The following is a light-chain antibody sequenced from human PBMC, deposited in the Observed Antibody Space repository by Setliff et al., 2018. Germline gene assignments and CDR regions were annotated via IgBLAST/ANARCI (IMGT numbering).Light chain of an antibody. J-gene: IGKJ2*01. CDR1: QDVNNR. CDR2: DAS. CDR3: HQYDNLPYT. V-gene: IGKV1-33*01. Sequence: DTQMTQSPSSLSASAGDRVTITCQASQDVNNRVDWYQQKPGKAPELLISDASTLEGGVPSRFSGSASGTDFTFTISSLQPEDVATYYCHQYDNLPYTFGQGTKV.